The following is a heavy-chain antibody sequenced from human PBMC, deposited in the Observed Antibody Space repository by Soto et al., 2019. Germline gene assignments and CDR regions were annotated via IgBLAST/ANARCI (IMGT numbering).Heavy chain of an antibody. V-gene: IGHV3-30*18. CDR2: ISDDGNVE. D-gene: IGHD2-15*01. Sequence: LRLSCVVSGLTFSRAGMHWVRQAPGKGLEWVALISDDGNVEYYGDSVKGRFNIFRDNSKNTLYLQMNSLRAEDTAVYYCAKDKARRYFDYWGQGIMVTVSS. CDR3: AKDKARRYFDY. J-gene: IGHJ4*02. CDR1: GLTFSRAG.